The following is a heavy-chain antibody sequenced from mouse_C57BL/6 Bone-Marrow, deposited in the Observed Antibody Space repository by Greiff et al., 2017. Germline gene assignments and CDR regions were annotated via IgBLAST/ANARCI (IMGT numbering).Heavy chain of an antibody. CDR3: ARWGQLDY. CDR1: GYTFTSYW. J-gene: IGHJ2*01. V-gene: IGHV1-69*01. CDR2: IDPSDSYS. Sequence: QVQLQQPGAELVMPGASVKLSCKASGYTFTSYWMHWVKQRPGQGLEWIGEIDPSDSYSNYNQKFKGMSTLTVDKSSSTAYMQLSSLTSEDSAVYYCARWGQLDYWGQGTTLTVSS.